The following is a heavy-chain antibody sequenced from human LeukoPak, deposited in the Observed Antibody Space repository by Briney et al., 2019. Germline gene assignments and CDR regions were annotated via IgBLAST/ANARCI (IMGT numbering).Heavy chain of an antibody. J-gene: IGHJ6*02. CDR2: IYYSGST. V-gene: IGHV4-39*07. CDR1: GDSISSSSYY. Sequence: SETLSLTCTVSGDSISSSSYYWGWIRQPPGKGLEWIGSIYYSGSTYYNPSLKSRVTISVDTSKNQFSLKLSSVTAADTAVYYCARERSSSDGMDVWGQGTTVTVSS. CDR3: ARERSSSDGMDV. D-gene: IGHD6-6*01.